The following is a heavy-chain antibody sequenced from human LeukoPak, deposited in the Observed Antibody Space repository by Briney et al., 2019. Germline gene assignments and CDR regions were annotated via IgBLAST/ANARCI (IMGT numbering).Heavy chain of an antibody. CDR1: GGTFSSYA. J-gene: IGHJ5*02. CDR3: ARDLYNWNDEVMAYNWFDP. V-gene: IGHV1-69*05. CDR2: IIPIFGTA. Sequence: SVKVSCKASGGTFSSYAISWVRQAPGQGLEGMGGIIPIFGTANYAQKFQGRVTITTDESTSTAYMELSSLRSEDTAVYYCARDLYNWNDEVMAYNWFDPWGQGTLVTVSS. D-gene: IGHD1-1*01.